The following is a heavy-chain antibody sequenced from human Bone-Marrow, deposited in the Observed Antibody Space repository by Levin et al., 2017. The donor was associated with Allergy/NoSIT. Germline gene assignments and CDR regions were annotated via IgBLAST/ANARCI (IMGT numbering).Heavy chain of an antibody. CDR1: GASISSFY. V-gene: IGHV4-59*08. D-gene: IGHD2-2*01. CDR2: IYYSGST. CDR3: ARQAVTAAMNGVGS. J-gene: IGHJ4*02. Sequence: GSLRLSCTVSGASISSFYWSWIRQPPGKGLEWIGYIYYSGSTNYSPSLKSRVSMSADMSRNQVYLTMSSVTAADTAVYYCARQAVTAAMNGVGSWGQGILVTVSS.